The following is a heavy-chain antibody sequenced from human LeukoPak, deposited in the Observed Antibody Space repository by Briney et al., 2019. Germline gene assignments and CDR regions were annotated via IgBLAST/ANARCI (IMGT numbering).Heavy chain of an antibody. D-gene: IGHD1/OR15-1a*01. CDR3: ASVSEQSYYYYMDV. J-gene: IGHJ6*03. CDR1: GGSISSHY. V-gene: IGHV4-59*11. CDR2: IYYSGST. Sequence: SETLSLTCTVSGGSISSHYWSWLRQPPGKGLEWIGYIYYSGSTNYNPSLKSRVTISVDTSKNQFSLKLSSVTAADTAVYYCASVSEQSYYYYMDVWGKGTTVTVSS.